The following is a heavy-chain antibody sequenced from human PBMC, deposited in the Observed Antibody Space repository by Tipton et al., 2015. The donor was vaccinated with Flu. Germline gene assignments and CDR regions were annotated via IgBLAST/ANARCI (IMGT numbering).Heavy chain of an antibody. CDR3: SRSTYYYGSGSSDY. D-gene: IGHD3-10*01. V-gene: IGHV4-61*01. CDR2: IYYSGST. Sequence: TLSLTCTISGGSVSSGSYYWSWIRQPPEKGLEWIGYIYYSGSTYYEPSLKSRVTISLDTFQNQFSLKLISVTAADTAVYYCSRSTYYYGSGSSDYWGQGTLVTVSS. J-gene: IGHJ4*02. CDR1: GGSVSSGSYY.